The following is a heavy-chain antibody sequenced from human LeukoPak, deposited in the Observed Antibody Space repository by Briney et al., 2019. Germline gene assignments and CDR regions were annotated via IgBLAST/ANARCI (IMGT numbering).Heavy chain of an antibody. CDR1: GFNFSNYA. Sequence: GSLRLSCAASGFNFSNYAMSWVRQAPGKGLEWIGEINHSGSTNYNPSLKSRVTISEDTSKDQFSLKLSSVTAADMAVYYCARGRALFDWGQGTLVTVSS. V-gene: IGHV4-34*01. CDR2: INHSGST. CDR3: ARGRALFD. J-gene: IGHJ4*02. D-gene: IGHD2-21*01.